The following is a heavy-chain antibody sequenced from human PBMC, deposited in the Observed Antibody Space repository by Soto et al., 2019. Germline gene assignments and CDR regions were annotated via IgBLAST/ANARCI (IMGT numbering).Heavy chain of an antibody. CDR3: ARDRAAAGKIDY. J-gene: IGHJ4*02. CDR2: IYYSGST. D-gene: IGHD6-13*01. Sequence: SETLSLTCIVSGGSVSSNDFYWSWIRQHPGKGLEWIGYIYYSGSTNYNPSLKSRVTISVDTSKNQFSLKLSSVTAADTAVYYCARDRAAAGKIDYWGQGTLVTVSS. V-gene: IGHV4-61*08. CDR1: GGSVSSNDFY.